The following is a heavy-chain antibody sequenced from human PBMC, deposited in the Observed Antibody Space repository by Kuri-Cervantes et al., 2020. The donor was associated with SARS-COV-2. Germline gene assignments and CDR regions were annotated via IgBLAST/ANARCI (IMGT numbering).Heavy chain of an antibody. CDR2: IYYSGST. CDR1: GGSISSSSYY. V-gene: IGHV4-39*01. CDR3: ARHDYDFWSGSIGWFDP. D-gene: IGHD3-3*01. Sequence: ESLKISCTVSGGSISSSSYYWGWIRQPPGKGLEWIGSIYYSGSTYYNPSLKSRVTISVDTSKNQISLNLTSVTAADTAVYYCARHDYDFWSGSIGWFDPWGQGTLVTGYS. J-gene: IGHJ5*02.